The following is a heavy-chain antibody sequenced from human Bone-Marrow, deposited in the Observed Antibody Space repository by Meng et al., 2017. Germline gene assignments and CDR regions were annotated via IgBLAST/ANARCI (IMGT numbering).Heavy chain of an antibody. D-gene: IGHD1-26*01. J-gene: IGHJ3*02. V-gene: IGHV3-23*01. CDR1: GFTFSSYA. CDR3: VLSGTQRDAFDI. Sequence: GESLKISCAASGFTFSSYAMSWVRQAPGKGLEWLAALSGGGFTTYYADSVKGRFTISRHNSKNTLYLQVNSLRAEDTAVYYCVLSGTQRDAFDIWGQGTMVTVSS. CDR2: LSGGGFTT.